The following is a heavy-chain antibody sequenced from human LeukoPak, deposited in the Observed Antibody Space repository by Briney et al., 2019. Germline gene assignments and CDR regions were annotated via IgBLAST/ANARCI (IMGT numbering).Heavy chain of an antibody. CDR3: ARGPYYYDSSTSDYYYGMDV. CDR2: MNPNSGNT. D-gene: IGHD3-22*01. CDR1: GYTFTSYD. Sequence: ASVKVSCKASGYTFTSYDINWVRQATGQGLEWMGWMNPNSGNTGYAQKFQGRVTMTRNTSISTAYMELSSLRSEDTAVYYCARGPYYYDSSTSDYYYGMDVWGQGTMVTVSS. V-gene: IGHV1-8*01. J-gene: IGHJ6*02.